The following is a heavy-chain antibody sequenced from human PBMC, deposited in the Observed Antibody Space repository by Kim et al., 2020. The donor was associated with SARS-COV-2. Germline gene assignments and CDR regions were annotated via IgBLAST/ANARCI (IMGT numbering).Heavy chain of an antibody. D-gene: IGHD3-10*01. CDR2: IRDNSGSK. V-gene: IGHV3-23*01. J-gene: IGHJ1*01. CDR3: AKVSSGSRGWCEYFQH. Sequence: GGSLRLSCAASGFTFNTFAMSWVRQAPGKGLEWVSGIRDNSGSKKYADSVKGRFSISRDNSKNTLYLQMDSLRAEDTAVYYCAKVSSGSRGWCEYFQHWGQGTLVTVSS. CDR1: GFTFNTFA.